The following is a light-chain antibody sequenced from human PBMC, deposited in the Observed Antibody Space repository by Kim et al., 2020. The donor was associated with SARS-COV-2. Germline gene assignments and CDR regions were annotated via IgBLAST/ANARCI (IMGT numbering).Light chain of an antibody. CDR1: QSVSSY. V-gene: IGKV3-11*01. J-gene: IGKJ5*01. CDR2: DAS. CDR3: KQRSNWPPIT. Sequence: EIVLTQSPATLSLSPGERATLSCSASQSVSSYLAWYQQTPGQAPRLLIYDASNRATGIPARFSGSGSGTDFTLTISSLEPEDFVVYYCKQRSNWPPITVGQGTRLEIK.